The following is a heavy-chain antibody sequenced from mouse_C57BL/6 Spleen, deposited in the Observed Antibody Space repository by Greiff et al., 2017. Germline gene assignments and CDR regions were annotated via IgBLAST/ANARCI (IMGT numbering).Heavy chain of an antibody. CDR2: ISYDGSN. D-gene: IGHD2-5*01. CDR3: ARDDYSNFYAMDY. CDR1: GYSITSGYY. V-gene: IGHV3-6*01. J-gene: IGHJ4*01. Sequence: EVQLQESGPGLVKPSQSLSLTCSVTGYSITSGYYWNWIRQFPGNKLEWMGYISYDGSNNYNPSLKNRTSITRDPSKNQFCLKLNSVTTEDTATYYCARDDYSNFYAMDYWGQGTSVTVSS.